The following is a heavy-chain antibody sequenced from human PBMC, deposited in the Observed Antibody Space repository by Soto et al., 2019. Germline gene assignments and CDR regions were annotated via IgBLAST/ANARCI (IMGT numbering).Heavy chain of an antibody. J-gene: IGHJ4*02. CDR1: GFTFSSYA. CDR3: AKYAVGYCSSTSCYVPY. V-gene: IGHV3-23*01. Sequence: GGSLRLSCAASGFTFSSYAMSWVRQAPGKGLEWVSAISGSGGSTYYADSVKGRFTISRDNSKNTLYLQMNSLRAEDTAVYYCAKYAVGYCSSTSCYVPYWGQGTLVTVSS. CDR2: ISGSGGST. D-gene: IGHD2-2*01.